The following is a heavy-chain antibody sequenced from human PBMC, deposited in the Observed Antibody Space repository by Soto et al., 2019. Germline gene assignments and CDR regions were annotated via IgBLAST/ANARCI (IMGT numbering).Heavy chain of an antibody. CDR2: ARNDPRARTT. CDR1: GFTFSDYH. Sequence: EMQLVESGGGLVQPGGSLRLSCAASGFTFSDYHMEWVRQAPGKGLEWIGRARNDPRARTTQHAASVRGRFITSRDDSEKSLYLQMNSLTTEDTAVYYCVGSLQYWGQGTLVTVSS. V-gene: IGHV3-72*01. J-gene: IGHJ4*02. CDR3: VGSLQY. D-gene: IGHD6-13*01.